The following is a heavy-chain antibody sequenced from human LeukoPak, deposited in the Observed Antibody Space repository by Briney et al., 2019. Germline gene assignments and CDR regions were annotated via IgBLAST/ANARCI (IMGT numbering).Heavy chain of an antibody. CDR1: GFTVSSNY. CDR3: AREGGSSGYYAGAFDI. CDR2: IYSGGST. D-gene: IGHD3-22*01. V-gene: IGHV3-66*01. Sequence: PGGSLRLSCAASGFTVSSNYMTWVRQAPGKGLEWVSVIYSGGSTDYADSVKGRFTISRDNSKNTLYLQMNSLRAEDTAVYYCAREGGSSGYYAGAFDIWGQGTMVTVSS. J-gene: IGHJ3*02.